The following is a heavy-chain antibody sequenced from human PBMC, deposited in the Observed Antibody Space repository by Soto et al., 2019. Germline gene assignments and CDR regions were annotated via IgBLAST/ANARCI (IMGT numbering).Heavy chain of an antibody. CDR2: IRGGGGQT. V-gene: IGHV3-23*01. Sequence: GGSLRLSCTASGFTFTSYGMGWVRQAPGKGLQWVSTIRGGGGQTHYTDSVKGRFSISRDNSKNTVYLQMDSLRAEDTAMYFCARDVGLDSDDFFAYWGQGTQVTVSS. D-gene: IGHD3-9*01. J-gene: IGHJ4*02. CDR3: ARDVGLDSDDFFAY. CDR1: GFTFTSYG.